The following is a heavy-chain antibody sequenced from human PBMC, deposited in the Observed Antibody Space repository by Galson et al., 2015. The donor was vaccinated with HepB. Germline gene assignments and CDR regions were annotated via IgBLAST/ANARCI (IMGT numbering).Heavy chain of an antibody. V-gene: IGHV1-3*01. CDR1: GYSFTDYS. Sequence: SVKVSCKASGYSFTDYSMFWVRQAPGQGPEWMAWINPGNGKTEYSQKFHARLTITRDTSASTTYMELRSLRSEDTAVYYCAREGDMWPKYYYAMDVWGQGTTVTVSS. D-gene: IGHD3-16*01. CDR3: AREGDMWPKYYYAMDV. J-gene: IGHJ6*02. CDR2: INPGNGKT.